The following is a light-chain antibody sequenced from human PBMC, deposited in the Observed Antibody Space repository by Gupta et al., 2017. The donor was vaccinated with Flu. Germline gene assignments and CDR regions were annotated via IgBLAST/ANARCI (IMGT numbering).Light chain of an antibody. V-gene: IGLV3-25*03. CDR1: ALPKQY. CDR2: KDS. J-gene: IGLJ3*02. Sequence: GIALPKQYTYWYQQKPGQAPVLVIYKDSERPSEIPERFSASASGTAVTLTISGVQAEDEADYYCQSAGGSGTYWVFGGGTKLTVL. CDR3: QSAGGSGTYWV.